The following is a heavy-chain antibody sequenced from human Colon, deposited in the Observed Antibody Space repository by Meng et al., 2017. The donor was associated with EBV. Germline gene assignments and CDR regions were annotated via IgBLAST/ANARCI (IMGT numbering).Heavy chain of an antibody. CDR3: ARGYMVRGLILPFAY. D-gene: IGHD3-10*01. CDR2: INHSGST. V-gene: IGHV4-30-4*01. CDR1: GVSINSGGYY. Sequence: QVQPRGSGPGLVKPSPTLSLTCAVSGVSINSGGYYWSWIRQSPGRGLEWIGEINHSGSTNYNPSLKSRVTISVETSKNQFSLNLSSVTATDTAVYYCARGYMVRGLILPFAYWGQGTLVTVSS. J-gene: IGHJ4*02.